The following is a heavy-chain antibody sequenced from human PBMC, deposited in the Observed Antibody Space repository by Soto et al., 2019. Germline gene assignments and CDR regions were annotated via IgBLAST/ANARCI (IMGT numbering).Heavy chain of an antibody. Sequence: PGGSLRLSCAASGFTFSSYWMYWVRQGPGKGLVWVSRINSDGSNRSYADSVKGRFTISRDNAKNTLYLQMNSLRAEDTAVYYCARDQSAYSSSWYTFDYWGQGTLVTVSS. D-gene: IGHD6-13*01. CDR3: ARDQSAYSSSWYTFDY. V-gene: IGHV3-74*01. CDR1: GFTFSSYW. J-gene: IGHJ4*02. CDR2: INSDGSNR.